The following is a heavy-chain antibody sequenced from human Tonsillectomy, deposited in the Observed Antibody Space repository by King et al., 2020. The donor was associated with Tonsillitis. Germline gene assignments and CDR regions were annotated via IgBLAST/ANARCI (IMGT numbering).Heavy chain of an antibody. J-gene: IGHJ4*02. CDR1: GGSISSSSYY. CDR2: IYYSGST. CDR3: ARDGSTVG. Sequence: QLQESGPGLVKPSETLSLTCTVSGGSISSSSYYWGWIRQPPGKGLEWSGSIYYSGSTYYNPSLKSRVTISVDTSKNQFSLKLSSVTAADTAVYYCARDGSTVGWGQGTLVTVSS. V-gene: IGHV4-39*07.